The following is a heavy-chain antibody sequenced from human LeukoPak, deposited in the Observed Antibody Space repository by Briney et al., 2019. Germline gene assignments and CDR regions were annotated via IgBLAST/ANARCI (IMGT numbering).Heavy chain of an antibody. Sequence: ASVKVSCKASGYTFTSYGISWVRQAPGQGLEWMGWISAYNGNTNYAQKLQGRVTMTTDTSTSTAYMELRSLRSDDTAVYYCARDKDGYNYYYFDYWGQGTLVTVSS. CDR1: GYTFTSYG. D-gene: IGHD5-24*01. CDR3: ARDKDGYNYYYFDY. CDR2: ISAYNGNT. J-gene: IGHJ4*02. V-gene: IGHV1-18*01.